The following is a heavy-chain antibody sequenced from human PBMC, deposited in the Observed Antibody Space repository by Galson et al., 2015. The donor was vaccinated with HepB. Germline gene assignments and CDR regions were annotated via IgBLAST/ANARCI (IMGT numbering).Heavy chain of an antibody. V-gene: IGHV3-30*04. Sequence: SLRLSCAASGFTFSSYTMHWVRQAPGKGLEWVAVISYDGNNKYYADSVKGRFTISRDNSKNTLLLQLNSLGAEDTAMYFCAKDGIMVANNPYHFHYWGQGTLVTVSS. D-gene: IGHD2-15*01. CDR2: ISYDGNNK. CDR3: AKDGIMVANNPYHFHY. J-gene: IGHJ4*02. CDR1: GFTFSSYT.